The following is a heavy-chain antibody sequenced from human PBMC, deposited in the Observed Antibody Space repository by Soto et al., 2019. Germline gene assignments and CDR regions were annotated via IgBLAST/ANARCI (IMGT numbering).Heavy chain of an antibody. CDR2: INAGDDKT. J-gene: IGHJ5*02. V-gene: IGHV1-3*01. CDR3: ARDRGPSSGYYTYWFDP. Sequence: ASVKVSCKASGYTFISYPMHWVRQAPGQRLEWMGWINAGDDKTKYSQKFQGRVTITRDTSASTAYMELSSLRSEDTAVYYCARDRGPSSGYYTYWFDPWGQGTLVTVSS. D-gene: IGHD3-22*01. CDR1: GYTFISYP.